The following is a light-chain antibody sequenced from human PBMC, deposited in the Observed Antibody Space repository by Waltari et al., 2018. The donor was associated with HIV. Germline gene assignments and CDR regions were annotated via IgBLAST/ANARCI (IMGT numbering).Light chain of an antibody. CDR2: DIT. CDR1: RSDVGGYNF. V-gene: IGLV2-11*01. CDR3: CSYAGSYTFV. J-gene: IGLJ1*01. Sequence: QSALTQPRSVSGSPGQSVSISCTGTRSDVGGYNFVSWYQQHPVKAPKRLIYDITKRPSGVPDRFSGSKSGHTASLTISGLQSEDEADYYCCSYAGSYTFVFGSGTKVTVL.